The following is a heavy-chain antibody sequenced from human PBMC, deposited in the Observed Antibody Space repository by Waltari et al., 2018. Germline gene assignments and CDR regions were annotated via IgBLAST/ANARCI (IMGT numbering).Heavy chain of an antibody. D-gene: IGHD4-4*01. CDR2: IYYSGST. Sequence: QLQLQESGTGLVKPSETLSLTCTVSGGSISSSSYYWGWFRQPTGKGLEWIGSIYYSGSTYYNPSLKSRVTISVDTSKNQFSLKLSSVTAADTAVYYCARRGPKFYILWGQGTLVTVSS. J-gene: IGHJ4*02. CDR1: GGSISSSSYY. CDR3: ARRGPKFYIL. V-gene: IGHV4-39*01.